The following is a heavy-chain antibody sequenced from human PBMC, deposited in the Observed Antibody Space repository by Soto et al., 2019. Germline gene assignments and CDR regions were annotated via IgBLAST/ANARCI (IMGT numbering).Heavy chain of an antibody. V-gene: IGHV1-46*01. CDR3: AKDNRLGYCNNGVCYGASHTDH. D-gene: IGHD2-8*01. CDR1: GYSFTRYY. CDR2: INPSGRST. J-gene: IGHJ4*02. Sequence: ASVKVSCKASGYSFTRYYMHWVRPAPGQGPAWMGIINPSGRSTSYAQKFQGRVTMNRDTSTSTAYIELSGLRSEDTAVYYSAKDNRLGYCNNGVCYGASHTDHWGQGTLVTVSS.